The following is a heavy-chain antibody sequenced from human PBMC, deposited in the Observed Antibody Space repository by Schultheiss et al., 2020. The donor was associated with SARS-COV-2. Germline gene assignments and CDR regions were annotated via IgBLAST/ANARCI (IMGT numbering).Heavy chain of an antibody. CDR3: ARSYNWNDPFDY. CDR1: GFTFSSYG. D-gene: IGHD1-20*01. V-gene: IGHV3-33*01. J-gene: IGHJ4*02. Sequence: GSLRLSCAASGFTFSSYGMHWVRQAPGKGLEWVAVIWYDGSNKYYADSVKGRFTISRDNSKNTLYLQMNSLRAEDTAVYYCARSYNWNDPFDYWGQGTLVTSPQ. CDR2: IWYDGSNK.